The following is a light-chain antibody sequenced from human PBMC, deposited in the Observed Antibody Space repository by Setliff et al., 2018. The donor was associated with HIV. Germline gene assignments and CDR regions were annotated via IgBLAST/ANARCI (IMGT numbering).Light chain of an antibody. V-gene: IGLV2-23*02. J-gene: IGLJ2*01. CDR2: VVT. Sequence: QSALTQPASVSGSPGQSITISCTGSSSDVGGYMSVSWYQQYPGEVPKLMIYVVTKRPSGISNRFSGSKSGSTASLTISGLQAEDEADYYCCSYAGSDTWIFGGGTKVTVL. CDR3: CSYAGSDTWI. CDR1: SSDVGGYMS.